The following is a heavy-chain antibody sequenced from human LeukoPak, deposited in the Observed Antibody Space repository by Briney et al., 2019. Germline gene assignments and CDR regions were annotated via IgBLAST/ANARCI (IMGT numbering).Heavy chain of an antibody. V-gene: IGHV4-34*01. CDR3: AKNRGSGGYYFDN. CDR1: GGSFSGYY. D-gene: IGHD3-16*01. J-gene: IGHJ4*02. CDR2: INHSGST. Sequence: KPSETLSLTCAVYGGSFSGYYWSWIRQPPGKGLEWIGEINHSGSTNYNPSLKSRVTISVDTSKNQFSLKLSSVTAADTAVYYCAKNRGSGGYYFDNWGQGTLVTVSS.